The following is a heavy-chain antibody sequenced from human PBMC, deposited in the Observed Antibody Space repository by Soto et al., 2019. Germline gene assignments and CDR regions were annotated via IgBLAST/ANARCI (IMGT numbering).Heavy chain of an antibody. CDR3: ASPHPGEVGGRRYYYMDV. Sequence: PSETLSLTCTVSGGSISSSSYYWGWIRQPPGKGLEWIGSIYYSGSTYYNPSLKSRVTISVDTSKNQFSLKLSSVTAADTAVYYCASPHPGEVGGRRYYYMDVWGKGTTVTVSS. CDR1: GGSISSSSYY. V-gene: IGHV4-39*01. CDR2: IYYSGST. D-gene: IGHD1-26*01. J-gene: IGHJ6*03.